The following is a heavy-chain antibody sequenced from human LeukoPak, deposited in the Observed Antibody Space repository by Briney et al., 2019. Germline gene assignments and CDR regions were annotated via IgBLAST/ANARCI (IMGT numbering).Heavy chain of an antibody. CDR2: FNSDGSST. CDR1: GFTFSSYW. J-gene: IGHJ2*01. Sequence: GGSLRLSCAASGFTFSSYWMHWVRQAPGGGLVWVSRFNSDGSSTSYADSVKGRFIISRDNANNTLYLKMNSLRTEDTAVYYAERYRADHNGDYDRDWYFDLWGRGTLVTVSS. D-gene: IGHD4-17*01. CDR3: ERYRADHNGDYDRDWYFDL. V-gene: IGHV3-74*01.